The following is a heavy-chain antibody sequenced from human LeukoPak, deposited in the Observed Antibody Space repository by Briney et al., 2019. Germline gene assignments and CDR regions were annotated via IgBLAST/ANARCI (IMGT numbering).Heavy chain of an antibody. CDR1: GFMFRSYW. J-gene: IGHJ4*02. Sequence: GGSLRLSCGASGFMFRSYWMSWVRQAPGKGLEWVANIKEDGSEKHHVDSVKGRFTISRDNAKNSLYLQMNSLRAEDTAVYYCARARPAISYWGQGTLVTVSS. CDR2: IKEDGSEK. CDR3: ARARPAISY. V-gene: IGHV3-7*01. D-gene: IGHD3-3*02.